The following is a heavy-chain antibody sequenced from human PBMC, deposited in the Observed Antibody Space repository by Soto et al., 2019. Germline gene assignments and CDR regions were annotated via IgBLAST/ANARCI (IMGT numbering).Heavy chain of an antibody. V-gene: IGHV5-51*01. CDR3: ARHGEAWNPFDY. J-gene: IGHJ4*02. Sequence: GESLKISCKGSGYSFTSYWIGWERQMPGKGLEWMGIIYPGDSDTRYSPSFQGQVTISADKYISTAGLQWVSQKASDTAMYYRARHGEAWNPFDYWGQGTLVTVSS. CDR2: IYPGDSDT. D-gene: IGHD1-1*01. CDR1: GYSFTSYW.